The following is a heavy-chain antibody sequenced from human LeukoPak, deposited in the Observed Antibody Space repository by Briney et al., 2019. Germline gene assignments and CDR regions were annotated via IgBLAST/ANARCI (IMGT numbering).Heavy chain of an antibody. Sequence: ASVKVSCKASAYTFTGYYMHWVRQAPGQGLDWMGWINPNSGGTNYAQKFQGRVTMTRDTSISTAYMELSRLRSDDTAVYYCARDGSSSWYLGFNWFDPWGQGTLITVSS. CDR3: ARDGSSSWYLGFNWFDP. J-gene: IGHJ5*02. D-gene: IGHD6-13*01. CDR1: AYTFTGYY. V-gene: IGHV1-2*02. CDR2: INPNSGGT.